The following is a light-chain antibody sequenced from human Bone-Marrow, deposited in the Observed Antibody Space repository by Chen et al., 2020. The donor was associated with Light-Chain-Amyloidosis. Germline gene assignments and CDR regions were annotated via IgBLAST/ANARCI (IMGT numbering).Light chain of an antibody. CDR1: DLPTKY. CDR3: QAEDSSGTYEVI. CDR2: RDT. Sequence: SYELTQPPSVSVSPGQTARITCSGDDLPTKYAYWYQQKPGQAPVLVIHRDTERPSGISERFSGYSSGTTATLTSSGVQAEDEADYHWQAEDSSGTYEVIVGGGTKLSVL. V-gene: IGLV3-25*03. J-gene: IGLJ2*01.